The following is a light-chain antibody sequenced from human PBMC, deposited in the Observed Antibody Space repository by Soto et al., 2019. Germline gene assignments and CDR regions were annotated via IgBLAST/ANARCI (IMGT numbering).Light chain of an antibody. CDR1: QSVNNY. Sequence: IVLTQSPATLSLSPGERATLSFRASQSVNNYLAWYQQKPGQAPRLLIYDTSDRAAGIPARFSGSGSGTDFTLTISSLEPEDFAVFYCQQRSVWPWTFGQGTKVDIK. CDR2: DTS. J-gene: IGKJ1*01. CDR3: QQRSVWPWT. V-gene: IGKV3-11*01.